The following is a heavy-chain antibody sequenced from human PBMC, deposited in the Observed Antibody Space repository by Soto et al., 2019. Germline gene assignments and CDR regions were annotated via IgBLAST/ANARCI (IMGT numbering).Heavy chain of an antibody. J-gene: IGHJ5*02. V-gene: IGHV4-61*01. D-gene: IGHD2-15*01. CDR2: MYYSGST. Sequence: QVQLRESGPGLVKPSETLALTCSVSGGSVNSGSHYWGWIRQRPGKGLERIGYMYYSGSTSYNPPLKSRLTMSVDTSKTQFSLNLRSVPAADTAVYYCTAEPIGHSAGGSCYPVDAWGQGTLV. CDR3: TAEPIGHSAGGSCYPVDA. CDR1: GGSVNSGSHY.